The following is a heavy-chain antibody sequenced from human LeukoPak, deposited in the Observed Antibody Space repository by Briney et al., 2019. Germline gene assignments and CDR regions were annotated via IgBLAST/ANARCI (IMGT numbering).Heavy chain of an antibody. V-gene: IGHV3-11*01. J-gene: IGHJ1*01. CDR2: ISSSGSTI. D-gene: IGHD4-17*01. CDR1: GFTFSDYY. CDR3: AKALETTVTTPYFQH. Sequence: GGSLRLSCAASGFTFSDYYMSWIRQAPGKGLEWVSYISSSGSTIYYADSVKGRFTISRDNAKNSLYLQMNSLRAEDTAVYYCAKALETTVTTPYFQHWGQGTLVTVSS.